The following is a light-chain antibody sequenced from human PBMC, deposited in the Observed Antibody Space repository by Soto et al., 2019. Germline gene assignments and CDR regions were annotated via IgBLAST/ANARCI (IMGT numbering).Light chain of an antibody. CDR2: GNS. Sequence: QLALTQPPSVSGAPGQRVTISCTGSSSNIGAGYDVHWYQQLPGTAPKLLIYGNSNRPSGVPDRFSGSKSGTSASLAITGLQAEDEADYYCQSYDSSLSGDVFGTGTKVTVL. V-gene: IGLV1-40*01. J-gene: IGLJ1*01. CDR1: SSNIGAGYD. CDR3: QSYDSSLSGDV.